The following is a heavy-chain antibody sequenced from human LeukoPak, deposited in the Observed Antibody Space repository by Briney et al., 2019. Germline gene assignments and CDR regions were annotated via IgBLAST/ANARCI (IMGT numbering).Heavy chain of an antibody. V-gene: IGHV1-46*01. CDR1: GFTFTNYY. J-gene: IGHJ4*02. CDR3: AREESGGYFDY. D-gene: IGHD2-8*02. CDR2: INPTGSGT. Sequence: ASVKVSCKASGFTFTNYYMHWVRQARGQGLEWMGLINPTGSGTNYAQKFRGRVTMTRDTSTTTVYMELSSLRSEDTAVYYCAREESGGYFDYWGQGTLVTVSS.